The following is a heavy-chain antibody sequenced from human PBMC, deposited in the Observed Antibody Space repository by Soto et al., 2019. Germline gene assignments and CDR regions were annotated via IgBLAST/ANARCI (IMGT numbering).Heavy chain of an antibody. CDR2: IYYTGST. V-gene: IGHV4-59*08. CDR3: ARHGYLGLVGE. Sequence: QVQLQESGPGLVKPSETLSLTCSVSGGSISGYYWSWIRQPPGKGLEWIGYIYYTGSTNYNPSLKSRVTISVDTSRNQFSMRLGSVTAADTAVYYCARHGYLGLVGEWGQGTLVTVSS. J-gene: IGHJ4*02. D-gene: IGHD6-13*01. CDR1: GGSISGYY.